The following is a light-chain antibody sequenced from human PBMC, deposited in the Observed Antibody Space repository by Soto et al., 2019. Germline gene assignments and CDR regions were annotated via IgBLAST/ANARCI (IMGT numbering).Light chain of an antibody. J-gene: IGKJ4*01. CDR3: QQYNSYVLT. V-gene: IGKV1-5*01. Sequence: DIQKIHAPSTLSASLGDRLNITSPASQSISSWLAWYQQKPGKAPKLLIYDASSLESGVPSRFSGSGSGTEFSLTISSLQPDDFATYYCQQYNSYVLTFGGGTKVDIK. CDR1: QSISSW. CDR2: DAS.